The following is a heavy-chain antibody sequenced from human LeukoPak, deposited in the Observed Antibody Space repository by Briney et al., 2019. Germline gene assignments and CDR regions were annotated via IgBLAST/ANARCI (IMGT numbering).Heavy chain of an antibody. D-gene: IGHD4-17*01. CDR3: ARAYYGDYGEGAFDI. Sequence: SETLSLTCTVSGGSISSSSYYWGWIRQPPGKGLEWIGSICYSGSTYYNPSLKSRVTISVDTSKNQFSLKLSSVTAADTAVYYCARAYYGDYGEGAFDIWGQGTMVTVSS. J-gene: IGHJ3*02. CDR1: GGSISSSSYY. V-gene: IGHV4-39*07. CDR2: ICYSGST.